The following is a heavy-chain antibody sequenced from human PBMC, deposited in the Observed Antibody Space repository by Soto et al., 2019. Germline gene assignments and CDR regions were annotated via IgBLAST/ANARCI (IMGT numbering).Heavy chain of an antibody. V-gene: IGHV1-18*04. J-gene: IGHJ4*02. CDR1: GYTFSNYD. CDR2: ISTNNGNT. D-gene: IGHD6-19*01. Sequence: QGQLVQSGAEVQKPGASVKVSCKASGYTFSNYDISWVRQAPGQWLEWMGWISTNNGNTYHAQKLQGRVTMTTDTSTTTAYMELGSLRPDDKAVYYCGRVTIAVAGWAFENWGQGIQVTVSS. CDR3: GRVTIAVAGWAFEN.